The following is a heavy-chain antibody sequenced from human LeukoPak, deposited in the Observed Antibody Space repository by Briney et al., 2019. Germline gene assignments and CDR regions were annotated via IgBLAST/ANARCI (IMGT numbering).Heavy chain of an antibody. V-gene: IGHV1-8*03. J-gene: IGHJ5*02. CDR2: MNPKSGNT. D-gene: IGHD2-8*02. Sequence: ASVKVSCKASGYTFTSYDINWVRQASGQGLEWLGWMNPKSGNTGYAQKFQGRVTITGNTSISTAYMELSSLRSEDTAVYYCARGKAKYCSGGGCYSFHWFDPWGQGTLVTVSS. CDR1: GYTFTSYD. CDR3: ARGKAKYCSGGGCYSFHWFDP.